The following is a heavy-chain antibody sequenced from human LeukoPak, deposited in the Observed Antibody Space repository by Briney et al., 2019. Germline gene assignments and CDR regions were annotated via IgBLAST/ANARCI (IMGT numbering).Heavy chain of an antibody. Sequence: GGSLRLSCAASGFTFSSYWMHWVRQAPGKGLEWVGFIRSKAYGGTTKNAASVKGRFTISRDDSRSIAYLRMNSLKTEDTAVYYCTRRYNYDSSGYYYVRDAFDIWGQGTMVTVSS. D-gene: IGHD3-22*01. J-gene: IGHJ3*02. CDR3: TRRYNYDSSGYYYVRDAFDI. V-gene: IGHV3-49*04. CDR2: IRSKAYGGTT. CDR1: GFTFSSYW.